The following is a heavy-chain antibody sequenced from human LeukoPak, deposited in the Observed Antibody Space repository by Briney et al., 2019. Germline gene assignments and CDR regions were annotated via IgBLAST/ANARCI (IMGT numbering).Heavy chain of an antibody. CDR1: GGSISSYY. CDR2: IYTSGST. CDR3: ARRVFGVVGSSWYFDL. D-gene: IGHD3-3*01. V-gene: IGHV4-4*07. J-gene: IGHJ2*01. Sequence: SETLSLTCTVSGGSISSYYWSWIRQPAGKGLEWIGRIYTSGSTNYNPSLKSRVTMSVDTSKNQFSLKLSSVTAADTAVYYCARRVFGVVGSSWYFDLWGRGTLVTVSS.